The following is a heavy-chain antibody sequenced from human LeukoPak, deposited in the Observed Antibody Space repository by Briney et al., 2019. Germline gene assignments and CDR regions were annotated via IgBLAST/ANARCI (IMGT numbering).Heavy chain of an antibody. CDR2: IRYDGSNK. J-gene: IGHJ4*02. Sequence: TGGSLRLSCAASGFTFSSYSMNWVRQAPGKGLEWVAFIRYDGSNKYYADSVKGRFTISRDNSKNTLYLQMNSLRAEDTAVYYCAAIQLEDRSSWYYWGQGTLVTVSS. V-gene: IGHV3-30*02. CDR1: GFTFSSYS. D-gene: IGHD6-13*01. CDR3: AAIQLEDRSSWYY.